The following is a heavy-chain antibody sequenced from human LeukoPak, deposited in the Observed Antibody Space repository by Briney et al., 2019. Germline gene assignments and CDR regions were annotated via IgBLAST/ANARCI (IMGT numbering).Heavy chain of an antibody. CDR3: VRDPRSGYDSDLFDY. Sequence: ASVKVSCKASGYTFTSYHMHWVRQAPGQGLEWMGIINPSGGSTSYAQKFQGRVTMTRDTSTSTVYMELSSLRSEDTAVYYCVRDPRSGYDSDLFDYWGQGTLVTVSS. V-gene: IGHV1-46*01. J-gene: IGHJ4*02. D-gene: IGHD5-12*01. CDR2: INPSGGST. CDR1: GYTFTSYH.